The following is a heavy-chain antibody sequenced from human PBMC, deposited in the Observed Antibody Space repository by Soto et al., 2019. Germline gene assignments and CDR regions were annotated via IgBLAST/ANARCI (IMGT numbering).Heavy chain of an antibody. CDR1: GISVSTSDYY. V-gene: IGHV4-39*01. Sequence: SETLSLTCTVSGISVSTSDYYWGWVRQPPGKGLDWIGNIYYSGSTFYNPSLRSRVTLSVDTSKNQFSLRLNSVTVADTAVYFCAGFVVPASRNSDFDYWGRGTLVTVSS. CDR3: AGFVVPASRNSDFDY. CDR2: IYYSGST. D-gene: IGHD2-15*01. J-gene: IGHJ4*02.